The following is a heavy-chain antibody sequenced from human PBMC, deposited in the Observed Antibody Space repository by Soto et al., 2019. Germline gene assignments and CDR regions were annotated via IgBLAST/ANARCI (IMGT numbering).Heavy chain of an antibody. D-gene: IGHD3-10*01. CDR3: ARLTTAFGELFNWFDP. J-gene: IGHJ5*02. CDR2: IYYSGST. V-gene: IGHV4-59*08. Sequence: TSETLSLTCTVSGGSISSYYWSWIRQPPGKGLEWIGYIYYSGSTNYNPSLKSRVTISVDTSKNQFSLKLSSVTAADTAVYYCARLTTAFGELFNWFDPWGQGTLVTVSS. CDR1: GGSISSYY.